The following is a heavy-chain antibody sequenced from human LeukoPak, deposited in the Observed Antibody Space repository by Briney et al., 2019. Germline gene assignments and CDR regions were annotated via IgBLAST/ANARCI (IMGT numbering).Heavy chain of an antibody. V-gene: IGHV4-59*01. CDR2: IYYSGST. CDR1: GGSISSYY. J-gene: IGHJ4*02. D-gene: IGHD5-18*01. Sequence: SETLSLTSTVSGGSISSYYWSWLRQPPGKGLEWIGNIYYSGSTDYTPSLKSRVTISVDTSKKQFTLKLSSVTAADTAVYYCARERRGYSQWYFDYWGQGTLVTVSS. CDR3: ARERRGYSQWYFDY.